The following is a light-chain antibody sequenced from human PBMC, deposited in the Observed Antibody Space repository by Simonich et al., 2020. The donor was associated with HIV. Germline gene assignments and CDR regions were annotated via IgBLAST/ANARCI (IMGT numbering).Light chain of an antibody. CDR1: QSLLYSDGKTY. V-gene: IGKV2D-29*02. CDR2: EVS. CDR3: AQSVQLPLT. Sequence: DIVMTQTPLSLSVTPGQPASIYCKSSQSLLYSDGKTYLYWYLQKPGQSPHLVIYEVSNRFSGVPDRFSGSGSGTDFTLKISRVEAEDVGIYYCAQSVQLPLTFGGGTKVEIK. J-gene: IGKJ4*01.